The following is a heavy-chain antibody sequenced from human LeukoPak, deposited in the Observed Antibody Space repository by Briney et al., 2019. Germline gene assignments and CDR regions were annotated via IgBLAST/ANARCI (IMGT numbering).Heavy chain of an antibody. CDR3: AREPRDSSSWYWFDP. D-gene: IGHD6-13*01. V-gene: IGHV1-69*13. CDR2: IIPIFGTA. Sequence: ASVKVSCKASGYTFTSYGISWVRQAPGQGLEWMGGIIPIFGTANYAQKFQGRVTITADESTSTAYMELSSLRSEDTAVYYCAREPRDSSSWYWFDPWGQGTLVTVSS. CDR1: GYTFTSYG. J-gene: IGHJ5*02.